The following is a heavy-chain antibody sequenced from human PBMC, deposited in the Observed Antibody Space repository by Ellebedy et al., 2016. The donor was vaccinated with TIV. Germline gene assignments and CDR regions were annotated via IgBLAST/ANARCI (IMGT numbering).Heavy chain of an antibody. V-gene: IGHV3-7*03. Sequence: GESLKISCAASGFTFSRYWMTCVRQPPGQRPEGVANIKQDGSEKYYVDSVKGRFTISRDNAHNSLFLQMNSLRAEDTAVYYCARGSVTNYYYYYGLDVWGQGTTVTVSS. D-gene: IGHD4-17*01. J-gene: IGHJ6*02. CDR3: ARGSVTNYYYYYGLDV. CDR1: GFTFSRYW. CDR2: IKQDGSEK.